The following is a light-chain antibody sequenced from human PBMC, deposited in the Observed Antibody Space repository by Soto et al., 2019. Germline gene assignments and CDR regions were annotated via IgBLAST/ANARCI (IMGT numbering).Light chain of an antibody. V-gene: IGLV2-14*03. J-gene: IGLJ1*01. CDR1: NGDVGGYNY. CDR3: CSFTNIKAVV. Sequence: QSVLSPPASVSGCPGHWLSIPYTGTNGDVGGYNYVTWYQQYSGQAPKIIIYAVYRRPPGVSDRFSGSRSGNTASLTASDLHAGDEADDFCCSFTNIKAVVFGGGTKVTVL. CDR2: AVY.